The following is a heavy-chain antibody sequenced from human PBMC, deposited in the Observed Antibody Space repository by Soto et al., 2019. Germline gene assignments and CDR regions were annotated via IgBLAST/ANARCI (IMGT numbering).Heavy chain of an antibody. Sequence: GGSLRLSCAASGFTFSSYGMHWVRQAPGKGLEWVAVIWYDGSNKYYADSVKGRFTISRDNSKNTLYLQMNSLRAEDTAVYYCAREAAYGSYHYFDYWGQGNLVTVS. D-gene: IGHD1-26*01. J-gene: IGHJ4*02. CDR3: AREAAYGSYHYFDY. CDR2: IWYDGSNK. CDR1: GFTFSSYG. V-gene: IGHV3-33*01.